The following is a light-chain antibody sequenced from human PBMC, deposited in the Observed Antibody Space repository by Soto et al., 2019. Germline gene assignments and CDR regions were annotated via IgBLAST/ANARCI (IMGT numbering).Light chain of an antibody. CDR3: QQSYRSPYT. CDR2: AAS. J-gene: IGKJ2*01. V-gene: IGKV1-39*01. Sequence: IQLTQSPSSLSASVGDTVTVTCRASQTINIYLNWYQQKPGKAPELLIYAASSLQSGVPSRFSGGGSRTDFNLTIYSLQPEDFATYYCQQSYRSPYTFGQGTTLEMK. CDR1: QTINIY.